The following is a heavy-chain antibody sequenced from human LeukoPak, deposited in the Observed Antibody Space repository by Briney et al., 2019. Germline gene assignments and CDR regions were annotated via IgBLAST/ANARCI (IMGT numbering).Heavy chain of an antibody. CDR2: IYSGGST. J-gene: IGHJ4*02. Sequence: GGSLRLSCVASGITVSSNYRSWVRQAPGKGLEWVSVIYSGGSTYYADSVKGRFTISRDNSKNTLYLQMNSLRAEDTAVYYCARVSVAGTKGGLRGCFDYWGQGTLVTVSS. CDR1: GITVSSNY. CDR3: ARVSVAGTKGGLRGCFDY. V-gene: IGHV3-66*02. D-gene: IGHD6-19*01.